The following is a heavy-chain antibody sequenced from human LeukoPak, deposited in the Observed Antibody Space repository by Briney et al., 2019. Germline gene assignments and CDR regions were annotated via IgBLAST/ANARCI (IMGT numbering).Heavy chain of an antibody. J-gene: IGHJ4*02. CDR1: GYTFTSYD. CDR3: GRGRGNGRPENYFDY. CDR2: MNPNSGNT. D-gene: IGHD2-8*01. Sequence: ASVKVSCKASGYTFTSYDINWVRQATGQGPEWMGWMNPNSGNTGYVQRFQGRVTMTRNTSISTAYMELNSLRSEDTAVYFCGRGRGNGRPENYFDYWGQRTLVTVSS. V-gene: IGHV1-8*01.